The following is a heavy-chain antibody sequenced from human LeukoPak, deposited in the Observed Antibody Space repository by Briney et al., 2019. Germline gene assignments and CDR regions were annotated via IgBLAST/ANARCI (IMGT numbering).Heavy chain of an antibody. CDR2: ISYDGSNK. CDR1: GFTFSSCG. Sequence: GGSLRLSCAASGFTFSSCGMHWVRQAPGKGLEWVAVISYDGSNKYYADSVKGRFTISRDNSKNTLYLQMNSLRAEDTAVYYCARDLGYDSSGYTPLAYWGQGTLVTVSS. J-gene: IGHJ4*02. CDR3: ARDLGYDSSGYTPLAY. D-gene: IGHD3-22*01. V-gene: IGHV3-30*03.